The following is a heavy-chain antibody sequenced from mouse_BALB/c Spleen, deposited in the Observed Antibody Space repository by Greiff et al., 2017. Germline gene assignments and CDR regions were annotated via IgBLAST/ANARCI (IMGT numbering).Heavy chain of an antibody. CDR3: ARSEFITTVVDYAMDY. Sequence: EVQLHQSGPELMKPGASVKISCKASGYSFTSYYMHWVKQSHGKSLEWIGYIDPFNGGTSYNQKFKGKATLTVDKSSSTAYMHLSSLTSEDSAVYYCARSEFITTVVDYAMDYWGQGTSVTVSS. V-gene: IGHV1S135*01. D-gene: IGHD1-1*01. J-gene: IGHJ4*01. CDR1: GYSFTSYY. CDR2: IDPFNGGT.